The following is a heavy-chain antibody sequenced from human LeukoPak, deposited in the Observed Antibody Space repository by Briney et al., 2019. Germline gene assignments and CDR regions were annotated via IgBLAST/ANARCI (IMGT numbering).Heavy chain of an antibody. CDR1: GGSISSYY. CDR2: IYTSGST. CDR3: ARGGVPAANYYYGMDV. J-gene: IGHJ6*02. D-gene: IGHD2-2*01. V-gene: IGHV4-4*07. Sequence: SETLSLTCTDSGGSISSYYWSWIRQPAGKGLEWIGRIYTSGSTNYNPSLKSRVTMSVDTSKNQFSLKLSSVTAADTAVYYCARGGVPAANYYYGMDVWGQGTTVTVSS.